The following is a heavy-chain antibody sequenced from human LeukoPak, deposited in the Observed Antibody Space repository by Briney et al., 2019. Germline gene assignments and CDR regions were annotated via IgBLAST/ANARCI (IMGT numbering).Heavy chain of an antibody. J-gene: IGHJ4*02. V-gene: IGHV3-7*01. CDR1: GFNFSSYW. Sequence: PRGSLRLSCAASGFNFSSYWMSWVRQAPGKGLERVANIKQDGSEKYYVDSVKGRFTISRDNAKNSLYLQMNSLRAEDTAVYYCAREGWDIVVVPAATALDYWGQGTLVTVSS. CDR3: AREGWDIVVVPAATALDY. CDR2: IKQDGSEK. D-gene: IGHD2-2*01.